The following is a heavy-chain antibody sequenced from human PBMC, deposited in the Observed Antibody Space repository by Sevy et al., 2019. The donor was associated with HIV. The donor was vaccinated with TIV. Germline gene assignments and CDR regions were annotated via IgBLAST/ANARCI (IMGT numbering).Heavy chain of an antibody. V-gene: IGHV3-30*04. CDR1: EFTFSSYA. D-gene: IGHD2-2*01. J-gene: IGHJ4*02. CDR2: ISYDGSNK. CDR3: ARDSSTSWINYYFDY. Sequence: GESLKISCAASEFTFSSYAMHWVRQAPGKGLEWVAVISYDGSNKYYADSVKGRFTISRDNSKNTLYLQMNSLRAEDTAVYYCARDSSTSWINYYFDYWGQGTLVTVSS.